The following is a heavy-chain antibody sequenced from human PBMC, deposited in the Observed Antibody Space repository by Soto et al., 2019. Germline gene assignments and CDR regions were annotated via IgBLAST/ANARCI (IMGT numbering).Heavy chain of an antibody. Sequence: EVQLVESGGGLVTPGGSLTLSCAASGFSFSPAWMNWVRQAPGKGLEWVGLIKSKGGGGTADYAAPVKGRFIISRDDSKNTIYLQMNSLKHEDTALYYCIWQQDFYYGRAVWGQGTMVTVSS. CDR1: GFSFSPAW. CDR2: IKSKGGGGTA. D-gene: IGHD6-13*01. V-gene: IGHV3-15*07. CDR3: IWQQDFYYGRAV. J-gene: IGHJ6*02.